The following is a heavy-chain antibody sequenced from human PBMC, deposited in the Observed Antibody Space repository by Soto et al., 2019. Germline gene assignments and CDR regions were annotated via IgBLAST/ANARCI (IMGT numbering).Heavy chain of an antibody. D-gene: IGHD3-22*01. CDR3: ARDLAVPLQTTAITTSGTKLTTYYYDSGKNYGMDV. J-gene: IGHJ6*02. CDR1: GGSVSSGSYY. V-gene: IGHV4-61*01. Sequence: KPSETLFLTCTVSGGSVSSGSYYWSWIRQPPGKGLEWIGYIYYSGSTNYNPSLKSRVTISVDTSKNQFSLKLSSVTAADTAVYYCARDLAVPLQTTAITTSGTKLTTYYYDSGKNYGMDVWGQGTTVTVSS. CDR2: IYYSGST.